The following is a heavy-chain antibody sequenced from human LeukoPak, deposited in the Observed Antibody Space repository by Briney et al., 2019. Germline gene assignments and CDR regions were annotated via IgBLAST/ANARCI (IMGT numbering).Heavy chain of an antibody. V-gene: IGHV3-23*01. D-gene: IGHD2-21*02. Sequence: GGSLRLSCAGSGFTFSSSAMSWVRQAPGKGLEWVSAISGSGGSTYYADSVKGRFTLSRDNSKSTLYPQMNSLRAEDTAVYYCASANCGGDCYISAHWGQGTLVTVSS. CDR1: GFTFSSSA. CDR2: ISGSGGST. J-gene: IGHJ4*02. CDR3: ASANCGGDCYISAH.